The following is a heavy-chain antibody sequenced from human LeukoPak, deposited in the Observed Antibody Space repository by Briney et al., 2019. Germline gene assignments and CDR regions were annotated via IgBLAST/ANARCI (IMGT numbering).Heavy chain of an antibody. CDR2: IYPGDSDT. J-gene: IGHJ4*02. V-gene: IGHV5-51*01. CDR1: GYSFTSYW. Sequence: GESLKISCKGSGYSFTSYWIGWVRQMPGKGLEWMGIIYPGDSDTRYSPSFQGQVTISADKSISTAYLQWSSLKASGTAMFYCARLGITGATLYYFDYWGQGTLVTVSS. CDR3: ARLGITGATLYYFDY. D-gene: IGHD1-20*01.